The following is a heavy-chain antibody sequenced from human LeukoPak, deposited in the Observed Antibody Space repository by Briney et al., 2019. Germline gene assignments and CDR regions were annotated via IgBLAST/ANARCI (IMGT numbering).Heavy chain of an antibody. Sequence: ASVKVSCKASGYTFTSYGISWVRQAPGQGLEWMGWISAYNGNTNYAQKLQGRVTMTTDTSTSTAYMELRSLRSDGTAVYYCARDSGTYPYIVGARYRVTGIFDYWGQGTLVTVSS. CDR3: ARDSGTYPYIVGARYRVTGIFDY. J-gene: IGHJ4*02. CDR2: ISAYNGNT. CDR1: GYTFTSYG. V-gene: IGHV1-18*01. D-gene: IGHD1-26*01.